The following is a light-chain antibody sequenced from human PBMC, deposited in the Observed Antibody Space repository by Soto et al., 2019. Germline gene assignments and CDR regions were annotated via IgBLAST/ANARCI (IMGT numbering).Light chain of an antibody. J-gene: IGKJ1*01. Sequence: DIQMTQSPSSLSASVGDRVTITCRASQDIRNDLGWYQQKPGKVPKLLIYAASTLQSGVPSRFSGSGSGTHFSLTINSLQPEDVATYYCQKYNSAPWTFGQGTKVDIK. CDR3: QKYNSAPWT. CDR1: QDIRND. V-gene: IGKV1-27*01. CDR2: AAS.